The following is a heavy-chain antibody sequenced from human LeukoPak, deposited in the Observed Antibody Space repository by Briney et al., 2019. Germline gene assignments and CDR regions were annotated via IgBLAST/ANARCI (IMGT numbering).Heavy chain of an antibody. CDR2: IKNDGSST. CDR3: ATVSVGVRFDY. D-gene: IGHD3-16*01. V-gene: IGHV3-74*01. CDR1: GFNFSTYW. Sequence: PGGSLRLSCTASGFNFSTYWMHWVRQAPGKGLVWVSRIKNDGSSTSYADSVKGRFTISRDSAKNKLYLQMNSLRAEDTAVYYCATVSVGVRFDYWGQGALVAVSS. J-gene: IGHJ4*02.